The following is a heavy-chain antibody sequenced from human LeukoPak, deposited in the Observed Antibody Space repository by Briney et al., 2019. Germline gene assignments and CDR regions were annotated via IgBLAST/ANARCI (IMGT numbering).Heavy chain of an antibody. V-gene: IGHV4-38-2*02. D-gene: IGHD5-18*01. CDR1: GYSISSGYY. Sequence: SETLSLTCTVSGYSISSGYYWGWIRQPPGRGLEWIGSIYHSGSTYYNPSLKSRVTISVDTSKNQFSLKLSSVTAADTAVYYCARDDIYAAMVTFDYWGQGPLVTVSS. CDR2: IYHSGST. J-gene: IGHJ4*02. CDR3: ARDDIYAAMVTFDY.